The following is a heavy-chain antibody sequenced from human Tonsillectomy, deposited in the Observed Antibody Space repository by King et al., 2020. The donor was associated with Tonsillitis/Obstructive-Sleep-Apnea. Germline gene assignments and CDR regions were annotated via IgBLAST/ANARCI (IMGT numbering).Heavy chain of an antibody. V-gene: IGHV1-2*02. CDR2: INPNSGGT. D-gene: IGHD6-13*01. CDR3: AREYSSLVSGGDYDYDGMDV. Sequence: HVQLVESGAEVKKPGASVKVSCKASGYTFTGYYMHWVRQAPGQGLEWMGWINPNSGGTNYAQKFKGRVTMTRDTSISTAYMELSRLRSDDTAVYYCAREYSSLVSGGDYDYDGMDVWGQGTTVTVSS. CDR1: GYTFTGYY. J-gene: IGHJ6*02.